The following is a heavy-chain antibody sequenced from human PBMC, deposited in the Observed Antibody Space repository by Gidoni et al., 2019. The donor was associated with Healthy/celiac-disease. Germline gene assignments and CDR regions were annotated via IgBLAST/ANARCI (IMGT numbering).Heavy chain of an antibody. J-gene: IGHJ4*02. CDR3: ARDHYYDSSGYYYGY. Sequence: QGQLVASGGGVVQPGRSLSLSCAASGFTFMSYGMPWVRQAPGKGMDWVAVIWYDGSNKYYADSVKGRFTISRDNSKTTLYLQMNSLRAEDTAVYYCARDHYYDSSGYYYGYWGQRTLVTVSS. D-gene: IGHD3-22*01. V-gene: IGHV3-33*01. CDR2: IWYDGSNK. CDR1: GFTFMSYG.